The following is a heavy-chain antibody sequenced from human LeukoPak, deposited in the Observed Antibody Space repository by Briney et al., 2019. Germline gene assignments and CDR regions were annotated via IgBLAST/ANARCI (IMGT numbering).Heavy chain of an antibody. Sequence: SETLSLTCSVSGVSITSYYWNWIRQAPGQGPESLGYIYYIENTNTNPLFGSRVTISMDKSKNQFSLQLKSVTAADTAVYYCARGRFGDSAVESYYLDYWGQGTRVTVSS. J-gene: IGHJ4*02. D-gene: IGHD3-10*01. V-gene: IGHV4-59*01. CDR1: GVSITSYY. CDR2: IYYIENT. CDR3: ARGRFGDSAVESYYLDY.